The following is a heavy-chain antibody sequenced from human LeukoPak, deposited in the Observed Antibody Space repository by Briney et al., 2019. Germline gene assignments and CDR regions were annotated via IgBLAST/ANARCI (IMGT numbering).Heavy chain of an antibody. CDR3: ARAYTYYYGSGSYTYYDMDV. D-gene: IGHD3-10*01. CDR2: IIPIFGTA. V-gene: IGHV1-69*13. Sequence: GASVKVSCKASGGTFSSYAISWVRQAPGQGLEWMGGIIPIFGTANYAQKFQGRVTITADESTSTAYMELSSLRSEDTAVYYCARAYTYYYGSGSYTYYDMDVWGKGTTVTVSS. J-gene: IGHJ6*04. CDR1: GGTFSSYA.